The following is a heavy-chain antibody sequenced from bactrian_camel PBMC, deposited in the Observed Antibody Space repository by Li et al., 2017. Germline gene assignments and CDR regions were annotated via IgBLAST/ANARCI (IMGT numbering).Heavy chain of an antibody. CDR1: GYTTVSAVS. V-gene: IGHV3S53*01. J-gene: IGHJ4*01. CDR2: IDRDGST. D-gene: IGHD6*01. CDR3: AADRYGGSWNLGTLCVRTEQKHNY. Sequence: QLVESGGGSVQAGVSLRLSCAASGYTTVSAVSMSWFRQAPGKEREGVAAIDRDGSTVYADSVKGRFAISKDNAKNALYLQMNSLKPEDTAMYYCAADRYGGSWNLGTLCVRTEQKHNYWGQGTQVTVS.